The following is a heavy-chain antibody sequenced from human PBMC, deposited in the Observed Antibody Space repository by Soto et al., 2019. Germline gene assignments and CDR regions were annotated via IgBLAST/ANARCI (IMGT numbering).Heavy chain of an antibody. CDR2: ISAYNGNT. D-gene: IGHD2-2*01. V-gene: IGHV1-18*01. Sequence: ASVKVSCKASGYTFTSYGISWVRQAPGQGLEWMGWISAYNGNTNYAQKLQGRVTMTTDTSTSTAYMELRSLRSDDTAVYYCARSDCSSTSCSYGDDAFDIWGQGTMVTVSS. CDR1: GYTFTSYG. J-gene: IGHJ3*02. CDR3: ARSDCSSTSCSYGDDAFDI.